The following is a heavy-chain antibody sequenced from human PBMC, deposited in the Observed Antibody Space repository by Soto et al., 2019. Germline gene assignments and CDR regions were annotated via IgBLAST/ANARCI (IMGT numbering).Heavy chain of an antibody. J-gene: IGHJ4*02. Sequence: QVQLQESGPGLVKPSETLSLTCTVSGGSINNYYWSWVRQPPGKGLEWIGYIYYSGNTNYNPSLTSRVTISVDTSKNQISLKLSSVTAADTAVYYCARGNGWYYYWGQGTLVTVSS. CDR2: IYYSGNT. D-gene: IGHD6-19*01. V-gene: IGHV4-59*01. CDR3: ARGNGWYYY. CDR1: GGSINNYY.